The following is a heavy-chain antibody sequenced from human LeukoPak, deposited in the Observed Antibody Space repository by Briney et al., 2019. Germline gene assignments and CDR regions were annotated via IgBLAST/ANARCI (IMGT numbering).Heavy chain of an antibody. J-gene: IGHJ4*02. Sequence: GGSLRLSCAASGFTFSSYWMHWVRQAPGKGLVRVSHISIDGSYTNYADSVKGRFTISRDNAKNTLYLQMNSLRVEDTAVYYCARDLYGDSDYWGQGTLVTVSS. CDR3: ARDLYGDSDY. CDR1: GFTFSSYW. D-gene: IGHD4-17*01. CDR2: ISIDGSYT. V-gene: IGHV3-74*01.